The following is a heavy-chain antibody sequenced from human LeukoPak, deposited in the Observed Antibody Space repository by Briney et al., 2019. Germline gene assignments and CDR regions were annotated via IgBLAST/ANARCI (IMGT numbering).Heavy chain of an antibody. Sequence: GGSLRLSCAASGFTVSSNYMSWVRQAPGKGLEWVSVIYSGGSTNYADSVKGRFTISRDNAKNSLYLQMNSLRAEDTAVYYCARDGPDHYYFDYWGQGTLVTVSS. V-gene: IGHV3-53*01. CDR2: IYSGGST. J-gene: IGHJ4*02. CDR3: ARDGPDHYYFDY. CDR1: GFTVSSNY.